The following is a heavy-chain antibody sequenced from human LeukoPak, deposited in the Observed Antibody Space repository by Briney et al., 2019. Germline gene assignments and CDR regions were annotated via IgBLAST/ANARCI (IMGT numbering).Heavy chain of an antibody. D-gene: IGHD3-22*01. CDR2: INHSGST. CDR1: GGSFRGYY. V-gene: IGHV4-34*01. CDR3: ARRRRRDYYDSSGYIFDY. J-gene: IGHJ4*02. Sequence: TSETLSLTSAVSGGSFRGYYWSWIRQPPGKGLEWIGEINHSGSTNYNPSLKSRVTISVDTPKNQFSLKLSSVTAADTAMYYCARRRRRDYYDSSGYIFDYWGQGTLVTVSS.